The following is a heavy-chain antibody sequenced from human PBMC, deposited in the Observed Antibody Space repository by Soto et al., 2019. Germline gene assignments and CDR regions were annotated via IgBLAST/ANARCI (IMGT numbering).Heavy chain of an antibody. CDR1: GFTFSSYG. D-gene: IGHD3-22*01. CDR3: AKDRAEDYYDSSGYSTLDY. J-gene: IGHJ4*02. V-gene: IGHV3-30*18. CDR2: ISYDGSNK. Sequence: GGSLRLSCAASGFTFSSYGMHWVRQAPGKGLEWVAVISYDGSNKYYADSVKGRFTISRDNSKNTLYLQMNSLRAEDTAVYYCAKDRAEDYYDSSGYSTLDYWGQGTLVTVSS.